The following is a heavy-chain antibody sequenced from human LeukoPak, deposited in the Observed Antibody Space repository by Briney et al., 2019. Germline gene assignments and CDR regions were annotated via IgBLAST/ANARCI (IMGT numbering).Heavy chain of an antibody. CDR2: ISSSSSTI. V-gene: IGHV3-48*04. D-gene: IGHD3-22*01. CDR1: GFTFSSYS. J-gene: IGHJ4*02. CDR3: ARDKHYYDSSNYV. Sequence: GGSLRLSCAASGFTFSSYSMNWVRQAPGKGLEWVSYISSSSSTIYYADSVKGRFTISRDNAKNSLYLQMNSLRAEDTALYYCARDKHYYDSSNYVWGQGTLVTVSS.